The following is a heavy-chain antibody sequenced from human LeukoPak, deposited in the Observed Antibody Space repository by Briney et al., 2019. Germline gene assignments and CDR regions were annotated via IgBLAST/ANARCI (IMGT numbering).Heavy chain of an antibody. Sequence: PGGSLRLSCAASGFTFSSYAMHWVRQAPGKGLEWVAVISYDGSNKYYADSVKGRFTISRDNSKNTLYLQMNSLRAEDTAVYYCARTYDFWSGYYLGGHYYYYYGMDVWGQGTTVTVSS. V-gene: IGHV3-30-3*01. D-gene: IGHD3-3*01. CDR2: ISYDGSNK. J-gene: IGHJ6*02. CDR3: ARTYDFWSGYYLGGHYYYYYGMDV. CDR1: GFTFSSYA.